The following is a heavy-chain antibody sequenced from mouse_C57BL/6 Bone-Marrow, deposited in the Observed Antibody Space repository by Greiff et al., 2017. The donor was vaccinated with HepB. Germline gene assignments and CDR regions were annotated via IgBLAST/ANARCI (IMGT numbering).Heavy chain of an antibody. CDR1: GFTFNDYQ. Sequence: EVQLVESGGGLVQPGASLRLSCAASGFTFNDYQMSWVRQAPGKAPEWLALIRNKANGYTTEYTASVKGRFTISRDNSQNILYLQMHTLRAEDSATYYCVKAVSSGSSYTWFAYWGQGTLVTVSA. J-gene: IGHJ3*01. CDR3: VKAVSSGSSYTWFAY. D-gene: IGHD1-1*01. CDR2: IRNKANGYTT. V-gene: IGHV7-4*01.